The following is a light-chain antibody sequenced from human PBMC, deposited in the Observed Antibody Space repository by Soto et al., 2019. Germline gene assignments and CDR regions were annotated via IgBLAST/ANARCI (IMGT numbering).Light chain of an antibody. CDR2: EVN. Sequence: QSALTQPASVSGSPGQSIAISCTGTSSNVGGYNFVSWYQQHPGKAPKLLIYEVNKRPSGVSNRFSGSKSDNTASLTISGLQAEDDADYYCCSYGGDRIFGGGTQLTVL. J-gene: IGLJ2*01. V-gene: IGLV2-23*02. CDR1: SSNVGGYNF. CDR3: CSYGGDRI.